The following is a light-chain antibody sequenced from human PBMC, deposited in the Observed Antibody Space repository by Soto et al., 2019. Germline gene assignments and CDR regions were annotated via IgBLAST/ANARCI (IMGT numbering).Light chain of an antibody. V-gene: IGKV3-15*01. CDR3: QQYNDWPPWT. CDR1: QSVSNN. J-gene: IGKJ1*01. Sequence: EILMTQSPATLSVSPGDRATLSCRASQSVSNNLAGYQQRPGQAPRLLIYGASTRATGIPARFSGSGSGTEFTLTISSLQSEDFAVYYCQQYNDWPPWTFGQGTKVEIK. CDR2: GAS.